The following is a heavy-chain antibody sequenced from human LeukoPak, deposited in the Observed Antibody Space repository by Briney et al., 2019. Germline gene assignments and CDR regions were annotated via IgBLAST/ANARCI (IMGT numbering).Heavy chain of an antibody. V-gene: IGHV4-34*01. D-gene: IGHD6-6*01. CDR1: GGSFSGYY. J-gene: IGHJ1*01. CDR3: ARDSSSSSLGYFQH. CDR2: INHSGST. Sequence: PSETLSLTCAVYGGSFSGYYWSWIRQPPGKGLEWIGEINHSGSTNYNPSLKSRVTISVDTSKNQFSLKLSSVTAADTAVYYCARDSSSSSLGYFQHWGQAPWSPSPQ.